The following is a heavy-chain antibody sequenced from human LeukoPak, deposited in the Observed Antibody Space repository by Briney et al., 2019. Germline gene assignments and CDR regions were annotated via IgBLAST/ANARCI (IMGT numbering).Heavy chain of an antibody. Sequence: SETLSLTCTVSGGSMSSYYWSWIRQPPGKGLEWIGYIYYSGSTNYNPSLKSRVTISLDTSKIQFSLKLSSVTAADTAVYYCARGLEPSDSGSYYPYYYYYYYMDVWGKGTTVTVSS. J-gene: IGHJ6*03. CDR1: GGSMSSYY. CDR3: ARGLEPSDSGSYYPYYYYYYYMDV. V-gene: IGHV4-59*01. CDR2: IYYSGST. D-gene: IGHD1-26*01.